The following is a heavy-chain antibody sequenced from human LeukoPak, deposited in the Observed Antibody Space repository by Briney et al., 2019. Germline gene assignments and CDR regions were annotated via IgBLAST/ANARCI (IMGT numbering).Heavy chain of an antibody. J-gene: IGHJ4*02. CDR2: IYYSGST. D-gene: IGHD2-2*01. CDR3: ARAELVVPAAIDY. CDR1: GGSISSGGYY. Sequence: SETPSLTCTVSGGSISSGGYYWSWIRQHPGKGLEWIGYIYYSGSTYYNPSLKSRVTISVDTSKNQFSLKLSSVTAADTAVYYCARAELVVPAAIDYWGQGTLVTVSS. V-gene: IGHV4-31*03.